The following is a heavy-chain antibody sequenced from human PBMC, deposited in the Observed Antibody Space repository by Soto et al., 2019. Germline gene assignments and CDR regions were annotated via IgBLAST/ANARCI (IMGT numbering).Heavy chain of an antibody. CDR2: IRSKAYGGTT. Sequence: GGSLRLSCTASGFTFGDYAMSWFRQAPGKGLEWVGFIRSKAYGGTTEYAASVKGRFTISRDDSKSIAYLQMNSLKTEDTAVYYCTRPPKRYFDWLLDYWGQGTLVTVSS. V-gene: IGHV3-49*03. CDR1: GFTFGDYA. J-gene: IGHJ4*02. CDR3: TRPPKRYFDWLLDY. D-gene: IGHD3-9*01.